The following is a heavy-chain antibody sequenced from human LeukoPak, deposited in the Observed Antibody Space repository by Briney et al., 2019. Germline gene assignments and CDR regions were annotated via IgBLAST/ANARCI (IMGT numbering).Heavy chain of an antibody. V-gene: IGHV1-69*01. D-gene: IGHD2-15*01. CDR2: IIPIFGTA. J-gene: IGHJ5*02. Sequence: SVKVSCKASGGTFSSYAISWVRQAPGQGLEWMGGIIPIFGTANYAQKFQGRVTITADESTSTAYMELSSLRSEDTAAYYCARDDSYCSGGSCYENWFDPWGQGTLVTVSS. CDR3: ARDDSYCSGGSCYENWFDP. CDR1: GGTFSSYA.